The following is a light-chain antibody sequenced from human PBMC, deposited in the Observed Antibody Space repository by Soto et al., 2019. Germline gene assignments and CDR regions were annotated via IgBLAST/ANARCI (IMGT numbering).Light chain of an antibody. Sequence: DIQMTQSPSTLSAYVRDRVIITCRASQSISDYLAWYQQQPGRGRNLLIYAASGLQIGVPSRVSGRGSGTDFTLTITSLQPEDFATYYCQRSYSTPLSFGGGTKVDI. CDR3: QRSYSTPLS. CDR2: AAS. V-gene: IGKV1-39*01. J-gene: IGKJ4*01. CDR1: QSISDY.